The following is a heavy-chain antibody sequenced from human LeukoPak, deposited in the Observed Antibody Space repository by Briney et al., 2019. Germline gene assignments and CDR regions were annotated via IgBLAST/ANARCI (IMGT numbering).Heavy chain of an antibody. CDR2: INPNSGGT. V-gene: IGHV1-2*06. J-gene: IGHJ4*02. Sequence: GASVKVSCKASGYTFTSYGISRVRQAPGQGLEWMGRINPNSGGTNYAQKFQGRVTMTRDTSISTAYMELSRLRSDDTAVYYCARSPSSLLWFGENLNWGQGTLVTVSS. CDR3: ARSPSSLLWFGENLN. CDR1: GYTFTSYG. D-gene: IGHD3-10*01.